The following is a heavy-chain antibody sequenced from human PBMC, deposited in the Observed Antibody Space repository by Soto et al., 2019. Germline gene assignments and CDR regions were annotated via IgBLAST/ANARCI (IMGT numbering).Heavy chain of an antibody. CDR2: IGAGDDTT. CDR3: VMRAGDY. CDR1: GFTFSSNS. Sequence: EVKLMKSGGGVARPGGSLRLSCATSGFTFSSNSMNWVRQVPGKRLEWVSRIGAGDDTTYYTDSVEGRFTISRDDSKGTLYLQMNSLKVEATAIYFCVMRAGDYWGQGTLVTVSS. D-gene: IGHD3-16*01. J-gene: IGHJ4*02. V-gene: IGHV3-23*01.